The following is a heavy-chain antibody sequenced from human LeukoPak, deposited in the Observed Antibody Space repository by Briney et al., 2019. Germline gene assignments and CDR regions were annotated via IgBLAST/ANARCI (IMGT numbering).Heavy chain of an antibody. Sequence: SENLSLTCAVYGGSFSGYYWSWIRQPPGKGLEWIGEISHSGSTNYNPSLKSRVTISVDTSKNQFSLKLSSVTAADTAVYFCASGRGICGVVHIDYWGQGTLVTVSS. D-gene: IGHD3-3*01. CDR3: ASGRGICGVVHIDY. J-gene: IGHJ4*02. CDR2: ISHSGST. CDR1: GGSFSGYY. V-gene: IGHV4-34*01.